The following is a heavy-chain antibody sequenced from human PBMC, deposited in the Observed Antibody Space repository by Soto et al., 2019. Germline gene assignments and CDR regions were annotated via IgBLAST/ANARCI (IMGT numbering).Heavy chain of an antibody. D-gene: IGHD5-12*01. CDR3: VTAVRGYNANGDL. J-gene: IGHJ6*02. Sequence: VHLVESGGDLVQPGGSLRLSCVGSGFPFSSYWMGWVRQTPGKGLEWVATIKADGTEKYYVDSVKGRFTFSRDNAKTSVYLEMNSLRAEDTAVYYCVTAVRGYNANGDLWGQGTTVTVSS. V-gene: IGHV3-7*03. CDR2: IKADGTEK. CDR1: GFPFSSYW.